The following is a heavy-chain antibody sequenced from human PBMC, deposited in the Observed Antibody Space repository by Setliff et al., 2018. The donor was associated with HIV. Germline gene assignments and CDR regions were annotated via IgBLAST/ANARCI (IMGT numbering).Heavy chain of an antibody. Sequence: PSETLSLTCAVSGGSFNTFYWSWIRQPAGEGLEWQPAGEGLEWLGRIYTSGSTNYNPSLKSRVTMSIDTSKNQVSLRLTSVTAADTAVYYCARGGDYYDSSGYYILGYFQHCGQATLVTVSS. CDR3: ARGGDYYDSSGYYILGYFQH. D-gene: IGHD3-22*01. J-gene: IGHJ1*01. CDR2: IYTSGST. V-gene: IGHV4-4*07. CDR1: GGSFNTFY.